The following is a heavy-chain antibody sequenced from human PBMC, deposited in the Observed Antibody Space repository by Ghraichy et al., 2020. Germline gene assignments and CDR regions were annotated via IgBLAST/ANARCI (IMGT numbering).Heavy chain of an antibody. D-gene: IGHD6-19*01. Sequence: SETLSLTCTVSGGSISSGSYYWSWIRQPAGKGLEWIGRIYTSGSTNYNPSLKSRVTISVDTSKNQFSLKLSSVTAADTAVYYCARFIAVAGRYYFDYWGQGTLVTVSS. CDR1: GGSISSGSYY. CDR3: ARFIAVAGRYYFDY. V-gene: IGHV4-61*02. J-gene: IGHJ4*02. CDR2: IYTSGST.